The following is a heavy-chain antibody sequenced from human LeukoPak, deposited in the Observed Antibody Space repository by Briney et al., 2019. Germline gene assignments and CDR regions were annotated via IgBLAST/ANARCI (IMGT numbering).Heavy chain of an antibody. Sequence: GGSLRLSCTASGFTFSDYGMHWVRQAPGKRLEWVAVIWYDGTNQYYADSAEGRFTISRDNSKNTLYLQMNSLRAEDTAVYHCARDSRRPATIPAYYFDYWRQATLVIVSS. CDR1: GFTFSDYG. D-gene: IGHD2-2*02. CDR2: IWYDGTNQ. J-gene: IGHJ4*02. CDR3: ARDSRRPATIPAYYFDY. V-gene: IGHV3-33*01.